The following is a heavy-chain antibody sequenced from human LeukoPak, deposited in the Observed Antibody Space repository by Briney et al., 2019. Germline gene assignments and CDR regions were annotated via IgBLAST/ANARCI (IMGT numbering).Heavy chain of an antibody. J-gene: IGHJ3*02. V-gene: IGHV3-23*01. D-gene: IGHD6-19*01. Sequence: GGSLRLSCAASGLPFSAYARSWVRQAPGKGLEWVSAISASGGNTHHSDSVKGRFTISRDNSKNTLYLQMNSLRAEDTAVYYCARDKGSSGWSDAFDIWGQGTMVTVSS. CDR1: GLPFSAYA. CDR2: ISASGGNT. CDR3: ARDKGSSGWSDAFDI.